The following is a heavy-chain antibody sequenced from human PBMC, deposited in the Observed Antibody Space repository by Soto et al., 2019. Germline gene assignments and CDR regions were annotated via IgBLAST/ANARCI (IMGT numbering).Heavy chain of an antibody. V-gene: IGHV1-69*12. Sequence: QVQLVQAGAEVKKPGSSVKVSCKASGGTFSSYAISWVRQAPGQGLEWMGGIIPIFGTANYAQKFQGRVTITADESTSTAYMELSSLRSEDTAVYYCARGRFSEYSSSYAFDIWGQGTMVTVSS. CDR2: IIPIFGTA. J-gene: IGHJ3*02. CDR3: ARGRFSEYSSSYAFDI. D-gene: IGHD6-6*01. CDR1: GGTFSSYA.